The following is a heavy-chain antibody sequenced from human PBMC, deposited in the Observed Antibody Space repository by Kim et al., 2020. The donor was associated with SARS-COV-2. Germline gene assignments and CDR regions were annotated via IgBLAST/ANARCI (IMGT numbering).Heavy chain of an antibody. D-gene: IGHD1-1*01. J-gene: IGHJ4*02. CDR3: ARRRGVRAWDY. V-gene: IGHV1-69*01. Sequence: NYAPKFQGRVTITADESTSTAYMELSSLRSEDTAVYYCARRRGVRAWDYWGQGTLVTVSS.